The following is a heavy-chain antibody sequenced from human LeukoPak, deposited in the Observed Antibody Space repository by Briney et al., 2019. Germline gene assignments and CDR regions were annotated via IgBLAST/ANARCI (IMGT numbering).Heavy chain of an antibody. CDR2: IYYSGST. Sequence: SETLSLTCIVSGGSISSYYWSWIRQPPGKGLEWIGYIYYSGSTNYNPSLKSRVTISVDTSKNQFSLKLSSVTAADTAVYYCARGRFLDAFDIWGQGTMVTVSS. D-gene: IGHD3-3*01. J-gene: IGHJ3*02. CDR3: ARGRFLDAFDI. V-gene: IGHV4-59*01. CDR1: GGSISSYY.